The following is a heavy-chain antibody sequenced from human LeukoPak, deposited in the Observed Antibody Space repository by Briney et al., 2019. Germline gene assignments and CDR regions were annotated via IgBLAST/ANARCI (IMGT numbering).Heavy chain of an antibody. CDR2: TYYRSKWYS. V-gene: IGHV6-1*01. CDR1: GDSVSSNTAT. J-gene: IGHJ4*02. CDR3: ARRMAVGGPGYFDY. Sequence: SQTLSLTCAISGDSVSSNTATWNWIRQSPSRGLEWLGRTYYRSKWYSDYALSMKSRITVNPDIPKNQFSLQLNSVTPEDTAVYFCARRMAVGGPGYFDYWSQGSLVTVSA. D-gene: IGHD6-19*01.